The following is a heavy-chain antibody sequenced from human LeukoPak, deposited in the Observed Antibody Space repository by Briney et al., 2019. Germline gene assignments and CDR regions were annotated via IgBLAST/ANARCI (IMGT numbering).Heavy chain of an antibody. D-gene: IGHD1-26*01. CDR2: ISGSGGST. J-gene: IGHJ6*03. V-gene: IGHV3-23*01. CDR3: AKGGSGSYRYYYYMDV. Sequence: GGSLRLSCAASGFTFSSYGMSWVRQAPGKGLEWVSAISGSGGSTYYADSVKGRFTISRDNSKNTLCLQMNSPRAEDTAVYYCAKGGSGSYRYYYYMDVWGKGTTVTISS. CDR1: GFTFSSYG.